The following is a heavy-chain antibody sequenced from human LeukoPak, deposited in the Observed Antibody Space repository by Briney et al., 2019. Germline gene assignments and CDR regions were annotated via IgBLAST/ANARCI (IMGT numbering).Heavy chain of an antibody. V-gene: IGHV3-30*18. CDR1: GFTFSNYG. D-gene: IGHD3-10*01. CDR3: AKEEFYYGSGSAQDAFDM. J-gene: IGHJ3*02. CDR2: ISYDGSNK. Sequence: HTGRSLRLSCAASGFTFSNYGMHRVRQAPGKALEWVAVISYDGSNKYYPDSVKGRFTISRDNSKNTVYAQMNSLRAEDTAVYYCAKEEFYYGSGSAQDAFDMWGQGTTVTVSS.